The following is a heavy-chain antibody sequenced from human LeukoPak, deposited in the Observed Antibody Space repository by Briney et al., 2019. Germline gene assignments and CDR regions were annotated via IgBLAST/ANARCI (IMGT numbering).Heavy chain of an antibody. J-gene: IGHJ4*02. V-gene: IGHV3-43D*03. Sequence: GGSLRLSCAASGFTFDDYAMHWVRQAPGKGLEWVSLISWDGGSTYYADSVKGRFTISRDNSKNSLYLQMNSLRAEDTALYYCAKDSLPYSSSCLDYWGQGTLVTVSS. D-gene: IGHD6-13*01. CDR3: AKDSLPYSSSCLDY. CDR1: GFTFDDYA. CDR2: ISWDGGST.